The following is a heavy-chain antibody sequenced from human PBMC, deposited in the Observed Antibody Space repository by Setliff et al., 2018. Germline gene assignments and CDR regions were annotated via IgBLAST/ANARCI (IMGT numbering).Heavy chain of an antibody. Sequence: PSETLSLTCSVSGASITSYYWSWIRQPPGKGLEWIAYIHNNGRIKYNPALKSRVTISLDTSKNQFSLNLNSATAADTAVYYCARGAGWWDLWGQGTLVTVSS. CDR3: ARGAGWWDL. CDR1: GASITSYY. J-gene: IGHJ5*02. CDR2: IHNNGRI. V-gene: IGHV4-4*08.